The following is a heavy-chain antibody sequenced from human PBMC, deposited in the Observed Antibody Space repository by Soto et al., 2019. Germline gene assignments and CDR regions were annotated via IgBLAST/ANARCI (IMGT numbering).Heavy chain of an antibody. Sequence: SQTLSLPCAISGDSVSSNSAAWNWIRQSPSRGLEWLGRTYYRSKWYNDYAVSVKSRITINPDTSKNQCSLQLNSVTPEDTAVYYCARARSGSIAAAGKFDYWGQGTLVTVSS. V-gene: IGHV6-1*01. CDR1: GDSVSSNSAA. D-gene: IGHD6-13*01. CDR2: TYYRSKWYN. CDR3: ARARSGSIAAAGKFDY. J-gene: IGHJ4*02.